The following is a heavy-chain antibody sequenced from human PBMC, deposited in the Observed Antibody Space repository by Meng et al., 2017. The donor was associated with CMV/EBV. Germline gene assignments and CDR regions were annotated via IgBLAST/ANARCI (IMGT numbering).Heavy chain of an antibody. CDR1: GYSFTNYW. CDR3: ARLSSHYDFWSGFYVGDGFDM. CDR2: IYPGDSDT. Sequence: GESLKISCKASGYSFTNYWIGWVRQMPGKGLEWMGIIYPGDSDTRYSPSFQGQVTISADNSISTAYLQWWSSLKASGTAMYYCARLSSHYDFWSGFYVGDGFDMWGQGTMVTVSS. D-gene: IGHD3-3*01. V-gene: IGHV5-51*01. J-gene: IGHJ3*02.